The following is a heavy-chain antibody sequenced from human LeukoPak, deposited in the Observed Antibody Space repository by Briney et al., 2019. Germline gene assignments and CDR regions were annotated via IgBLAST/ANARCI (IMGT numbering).Heavy chain of an antibody. D-gene: IGHD4-17*01. Sequence: SEALSLTCTVSGDSITNSYWNWIRQPPGRGLEWIGRISYGGSTNYNPSLKSRVIISRDTSKNQFSLELTSVTAADTAIYYCAKRIIEARENGDSNWLDPWGQGTLVTVSS. J-gene: IGHJ5*01. V-gene: IGHV4-59*08. CDR3: AKRIIEARENGDSNWLDP. CDR1: GDSITNSY. CDR2: ISYGGST.